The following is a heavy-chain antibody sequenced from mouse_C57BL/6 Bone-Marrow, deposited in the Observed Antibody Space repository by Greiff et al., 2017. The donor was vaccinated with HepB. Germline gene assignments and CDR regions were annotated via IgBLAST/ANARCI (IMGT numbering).Heavy chain of an antibody. V-gene: IGHV1-31*01. CDR1: GYSFTGYY. D-gene: IGHD1-1*01. J-gene: IGHJ4*01. Sequence: VQLQQSGPELVKPGASVKISCKASGYSFTGYYMHWVKQSHGNILDWIGYIYPYNGVSSYNQKFKGKATLTVDKSSSTAYMELRSLTSEDSAVYYCARSGYYYGSSNYAMDYWGQGTSVTVSS. CDR2: IYPYNGVS. CDR3: ARSGYYYGSSNYAMDY.